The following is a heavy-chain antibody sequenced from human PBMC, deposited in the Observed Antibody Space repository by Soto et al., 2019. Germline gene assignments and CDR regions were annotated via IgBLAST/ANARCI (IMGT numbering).Heavy chain of an antibody. V-gene: IGHV5-10-1*01. CDR2: IDPSDSYI. J-gene: IGHJ6*02. CDR1: GYSFSNHW. D-gene: IGHD2-15*01. CDR3: ARRDCSSSSCYIQYYYGMEV. Sequence: PGESLKISCKGSGYSFSNHWIICVRQMPGKGLEWMGNIDPSDSYIKYSPSFQGHVTISADKSISTAYLQWSSLEASDTAVYFCARRDCSSSSCYIQYYYGMEVWGQGTTVTVSS.